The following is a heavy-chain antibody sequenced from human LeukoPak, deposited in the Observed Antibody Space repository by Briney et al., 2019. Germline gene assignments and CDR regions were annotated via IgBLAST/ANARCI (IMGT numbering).Heavy chain of an antibody. D-gene: IGHD2-21*02. V-gene: IGHV4-39*01. CDR3: ARHGLCGDCYSGPDKPQNVNWFDP. Sequence: SETLSLTCTVSGGSISSSSYYWGWIRQPPGKGLEWIGSIYYSGSAYYNPSLKSRVTISVGTSKNQFSLKLSSVTAADTAVYYCARHGLCGDCYSGPDKPQNVNWFDPWGQGTLVTVSS. J-gene: IGHJ5*02. CDR1: GGSISSSSYY. CDR2: IYYSGSA.